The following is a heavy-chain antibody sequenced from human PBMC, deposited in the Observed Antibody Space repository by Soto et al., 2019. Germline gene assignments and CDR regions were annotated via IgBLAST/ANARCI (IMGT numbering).Heavy chain of an antibody. CDR3: ARDREATAMANYYYYGMDV. V-gene: IGHV1-69*13. CDR2: IIPIFGTA. Sequence: ASVKVSCKASGGTFSSYAISWVRQAPGQGLEWMGGIIPIFGTANYAQKFQGRVTITADESTSTAYMELSSLRSEDTAVYYCARDREATAMANYYYYGMDVWGQGTTVTVSS. J-gene: IGHJ6*02. D-gene: IGHD5-18*01. CDR1: GGTFSSYA.